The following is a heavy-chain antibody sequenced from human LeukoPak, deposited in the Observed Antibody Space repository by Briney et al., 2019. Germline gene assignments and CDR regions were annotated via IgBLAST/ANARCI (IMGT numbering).Heavy chain of an antibody. Sequence: PSETLSLTCSVSSVAIRSYYWNWIRQPDGKGLEWIGRVYIGGTTNVNPSLESRLSMSLDTSKNQISLRLNSVTVADTAVYYCARRFIDSRYSGDCFDIWGQGTKVTVSS. CDR1: SVAIRSYY. D-gene: IGHD2-21*01. CDR2: VYIGGTT. J-gene: IGHJ3*02. CDR3: ARRFIDSRYSGDCFDI. V-gene: IGHV4-4*07.